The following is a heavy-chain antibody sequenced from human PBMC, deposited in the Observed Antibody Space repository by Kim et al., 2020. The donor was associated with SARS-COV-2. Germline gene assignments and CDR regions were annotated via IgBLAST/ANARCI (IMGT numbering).Heavy chain of an antibody. CDR3: ARAAAGEGSFDY. J-gene: IGHJ4*02. Sequence: YAPAFTGRLVLSLDTSGSTAYLQISSLKAEDTAVYFCARAAAGEGSFDYWGQGTLVTVSS. D-gene: IGHD6-13*01. V-gene: IGHV7-4-1*02.